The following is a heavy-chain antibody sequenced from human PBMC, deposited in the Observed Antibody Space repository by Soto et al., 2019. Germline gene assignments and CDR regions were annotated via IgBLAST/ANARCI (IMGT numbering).Heavy chain of an antibody. V-gene: IGHV4-59*08. CDR2: IYYSGST. D-gene: IGHD2-2*01. CDR1: GGSISSYY. CDR3: ARHRVVPAANYYYYYMDV. Sequence: SETLSLTCTVSGGSISSYYWSWIRQPPGKGLEWIGYIYYSGSTNYNPSLKSRVTISVDTSKNQFSLKLSSVTAADTAVYYCARHRVVPAANYYYYYMDVWGKGTTVTVSS. J-gene: IGHJ6*03.